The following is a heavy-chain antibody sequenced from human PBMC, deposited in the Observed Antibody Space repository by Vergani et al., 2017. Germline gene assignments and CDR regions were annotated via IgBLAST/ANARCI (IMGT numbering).Heavy chain of an antibody. D-gene: IGHD2-15*01. CDR1: GYTFTSYG. V-gene: IGHV1-18*04. CDR2: ISAYNGNT. Sequence: QVQLVQSGAEVKKPGASVKVSCKASGYTFTSYGISWVRQAPGQGLEWMGWISAYNGNTNYAQKLQGRVTMTTDTYTSTAYMELRSLRSDDTAVYYCARDSRVYCSGGSCYWGDYWGQGTLVTVSS. CDR3: ARDSRVYCSGGSCYWGDY. J-gene: IGHJ4*02.